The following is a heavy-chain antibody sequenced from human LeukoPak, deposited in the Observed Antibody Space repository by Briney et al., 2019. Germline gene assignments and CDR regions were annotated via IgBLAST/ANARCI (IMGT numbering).Heavy chain of an antibody. V-gene: IGHV3-23*01. CDR3: ARGDYKYMDV. J-gene: IGHJ6*03. Sequence: GGSLRLSCAASGFTFSSYAMSWVRQAPGKGLEWVSAISGSGGSTYYADSVKGRFTISRDNSKNTLYLHMNSLRGEDTAVYYCARGDYKYMDVWGKGTTVTVSS. CDR2: ISGSGGST. CDR1: GFTFSSYA.